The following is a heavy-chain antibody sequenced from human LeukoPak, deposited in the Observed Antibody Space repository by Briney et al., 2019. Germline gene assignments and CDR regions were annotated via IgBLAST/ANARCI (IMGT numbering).Heavy chain of an antibody. V-gene: IGHV4-39*01. CDR2: IYYSGST. CDR1: GSSISSSSYY. Sequence: SETLSLTCTVSGSSISSSSYYWGWIRQPPGKGLEWIGSIYYSGSTYYNPSLKSRVTISVDTSKNQFSLKLSSVTAADTAVYHCARHRSRHTIFAGFGIWGQGTMVTVSS. J-gene: IGHJ3*02. CDR3: ARHRSRHTIFAGFGI. D-gene: IGHD3-3*01.